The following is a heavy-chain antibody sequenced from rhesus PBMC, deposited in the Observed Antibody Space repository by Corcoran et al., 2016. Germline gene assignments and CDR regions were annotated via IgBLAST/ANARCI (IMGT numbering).Heavy chain of an antibody. CDR2: IYWNDDK. CDR1: GFSLSTSRMG. D-gene: IGHD3-3*01. J-gene: IGHJ1*01. CDR3: ARLDYNIWTGYYKGFEF. V-gene: IGHV2-1*01. Sequence: QVTLKESGPALVKPTQTLTLTCTFSGFSLSTSRMGVGWIRQPSRKTLAWLAHIYWNDDKYYSTSLKSRLTISKDTSKNQVVLTMTNMDPVDTATYYCARLDYNIWTGYYKGFEFWGQGALVTVSS.